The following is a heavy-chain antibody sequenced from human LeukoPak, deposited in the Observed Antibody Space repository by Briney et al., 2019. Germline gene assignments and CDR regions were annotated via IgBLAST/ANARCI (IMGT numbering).Heavy chain of an antibody. CDR3: ARPTGIYYYYYYGMDV. D-gene: IGHD2-15*01. CDR1: GFTFSSYA. CDR2: ISYDGSNK. J-gene: IGHJ6*04. Sequence: GRSLGLSCAASGFTFSSYAMHWVRQAPGKGLEWVAVISYDGSNKYYADSVKGRFTISRDNSKNTLYLQMNSLRAEDTAVYYCARPTGIYYYYYYGMDVWGKGTTVTVSS. V-gene: IGHV3-30*04.